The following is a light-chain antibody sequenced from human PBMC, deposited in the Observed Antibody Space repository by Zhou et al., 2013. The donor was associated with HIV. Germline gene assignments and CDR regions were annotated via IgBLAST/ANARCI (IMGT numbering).Light chain of an antibody. J-gene: IGKJ1*01. CDR3: QQYKTWLMWT. CDR2: GAS. CDR1: HSIDSN. V-gene: IGKV3-15*01. Sequence: PGDRATLSCRASHSIDSNLAWYQQRPGQGPRLLIYGASTRATGIPATFTGSGSGTEFTLTISSLQSEDSAVYYCQQYKTWLMWTFGQGTKVDIK.